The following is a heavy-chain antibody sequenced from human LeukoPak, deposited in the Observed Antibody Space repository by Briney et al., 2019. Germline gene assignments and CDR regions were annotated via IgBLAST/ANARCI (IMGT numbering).Heavy chain of an antibody. V-gene: IGHV4-34*01. CDR3: AGHLRWWDY. CDR1: GGSFSGYY. D-gene: IGHD4-23*01. J-gene: IGHJ4*02. CDR2: INHSGST. Sequence: PSETLSLTCADYGGSFSGYYWSWIRQPPGKGLEWIGEINHSGSTNYNPSLKSRVTISVDTSKNQFSLKLSSVTAADTAVYYCAGHLRWWDYWGQGTLVTVSS.